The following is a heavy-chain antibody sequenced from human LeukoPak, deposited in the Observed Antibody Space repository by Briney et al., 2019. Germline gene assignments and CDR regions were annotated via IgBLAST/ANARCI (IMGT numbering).Heavy chain of an antibody. Sequence: GGSLRLSCAASGFTFSSYAMSWVRQAPGKGLEWVSAISGSGGSTYYADSVKGRFTISRDNSKNTLYLQMNSLRAEDTAVYYCARDDSWWELPSPFGYWGQGTLVTVSS. CDR2: ISGSGGST. V-gene: IGHV3-23*01. D-gene: IGHD1-26*01. CDR3: ARDDSWWELPSPFGY. CDR1: GFTFSSYA. J-gene: IGHJ4*02.